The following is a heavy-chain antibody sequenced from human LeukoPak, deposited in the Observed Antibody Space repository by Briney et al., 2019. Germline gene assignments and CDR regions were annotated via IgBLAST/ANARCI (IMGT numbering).Heavy chain of an antibody. Sequence: PGGSLRLSCAASGFSFSSYNMNWVRQAPGKGLEWVSYISSGSSTIYYADSVKGRFTISRDNGKSSLYLQMNSLRAEDTAVYYCARGKPGDCWGQGTLVTVSS. CDR3: ARGKPGDC. CDR2: ISSGSSTI. V-gene: IGHV3-48*01. CDR1: GFSFSSYN. J-gene: IGHJ4*02. D-gene: IGHD7-27*01.